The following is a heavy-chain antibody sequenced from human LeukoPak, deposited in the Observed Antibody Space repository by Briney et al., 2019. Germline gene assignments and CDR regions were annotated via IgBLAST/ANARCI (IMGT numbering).Heavy chain of an antibody. CDR1: GFSISIDW. CDR3: TLIQGWGSGSYYRDF. V-gene: IGHV3-15*01. CDR2: VKSRSAGETT. Sequence: GGSLRLSCAASGFSISIDWMSWVRQAPGKGLEWVARVKSRSAGETTDYAAPVKGRFTISRDDSKNTLYLQMNSLKTEDTAVYYCTLIQGWGSGSYYRDFWGQGTLVTVYS. J-gene: IGHJ4*02. D-gene: IGHD3-10*01.